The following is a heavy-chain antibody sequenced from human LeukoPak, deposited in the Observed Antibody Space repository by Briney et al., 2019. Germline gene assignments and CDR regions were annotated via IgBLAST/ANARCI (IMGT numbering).Heavy chain of an antibody. V-gene: IGHV1-2*02. CDR3: ARAMVRGVIHLLVY. Sequence: GSSVKVSCKASGGTFSSYAISWVRQAPGQGLEWMGWINPNSGGTNYAQKFQGRVTMTRDTSISTAYMELSRLRSDDTAVYYCARAMVRGVIHLLVYWGQGTLVTVSS. D-gene: IGHD3-10*01. J-gene: IGHJ4*02. CDR1: GGTFSSYA. CDR2: INPNSGGT.